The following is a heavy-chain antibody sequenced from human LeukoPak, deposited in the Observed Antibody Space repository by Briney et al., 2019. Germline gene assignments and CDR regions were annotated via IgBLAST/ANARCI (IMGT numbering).Heavy chain of an antibody. V-gene: IGHV4-61*02. CDR2: IYTSGST. CDR3: ARERNIWFGEFGFDY. J-gene: IGHJ4*02. CDR1: GGSISSGSYY. D-gene: IGHD3-10*01. Sequence: PSETLSLTCTVSGGSISSGSYYWSWIRQPAGKGLEWIGRIYTSGSTNYNPSLKSRVTISVDTSKNQFSLKLSSVTAADTAVYYCARERNIWFGEFGFDYWGQGTLVTVSS.